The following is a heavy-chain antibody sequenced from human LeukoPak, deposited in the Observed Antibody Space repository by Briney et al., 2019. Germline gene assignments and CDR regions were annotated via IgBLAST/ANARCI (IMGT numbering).Heavy chain of an antibody. V-gene: IGHV1-8*01. CDR1: GYTFTNYD. CDR3: ARSHTVDYDILPYYFDY. J-gene: IGHJ4*02. Sequence: ASVKVSCKASGYTFTNYDINWVRQATGQGLEWMGWMNPNSGNTGYAQKFQGRVTMTRNTSITTAYMELSSLRSDDTAVYYCARSHTVDYDILPYYFDYWGQGTLVTVSS. D-gene: IGHD3-9*01. CDR2: MNPNSGNT.